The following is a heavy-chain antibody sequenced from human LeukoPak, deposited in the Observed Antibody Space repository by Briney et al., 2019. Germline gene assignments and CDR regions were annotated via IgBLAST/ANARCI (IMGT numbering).Heavy chain of an antibody. J-gene: IGHJ6*03. CDR3: TSAVPGAAGTQYYYMDV. CDR2: IRSKANSYAT. V-gene: IGHV3-73*01. Sequence: GGSLRLSCAASGFTFSGSAMHWVRQASGKGPEWVGRIRSKANSYATAYAASVKGRFTISRDDSRNTAYLQMNSLKTEDTAVYYCTSAVPGAAGTQYYYMDVWGKGTTVTISS. CDR1: GFTFSGSA. D-gene: IGHD6-13*01.